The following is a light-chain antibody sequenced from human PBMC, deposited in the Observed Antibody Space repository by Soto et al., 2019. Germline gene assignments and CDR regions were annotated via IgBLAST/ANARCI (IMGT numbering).Light chain of an antibody. CDR1: EDISKY. Sequence: DIQMTQSPSSLSASVGDTVSITCQASEDISKYLNWYQQMPGKAPKLLIYEASNLETGVPSRFSGSGSETYSTFTISSLQPEDIATYYCQHFSSIPYSFGQGTKVDIK. CDR2: EAS. CDR3: QHFSSIPYS. J-gene: IGKJ2*03. V-gene: IGKV1-33*01.